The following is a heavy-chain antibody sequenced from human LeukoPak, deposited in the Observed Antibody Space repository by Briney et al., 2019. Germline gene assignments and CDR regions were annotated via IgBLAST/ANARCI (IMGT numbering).Heavy chain of an antibody. Sequence: PSETLSLTCTVSGGSISSYYWSWIRQPPGKGLEWIGYIYYSGSTNYNPSLKSRVTISVDTSKNQFSLKLSSVTAADTAVYYCARGLYYDSSGYRDAFDTWGQGTMVTVSS. J-gene: IGHJ3*02. CDR3: ARGLYYDSSGYRDAFDT. D-gene: IGHD3-22*01. CDR1: GGSISSYY. CDR2: IYYSGST. V-gene: IGHV4-59*01.